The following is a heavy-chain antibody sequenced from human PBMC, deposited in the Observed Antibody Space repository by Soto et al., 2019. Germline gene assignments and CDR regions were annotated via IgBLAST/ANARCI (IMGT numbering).Heavy chain of an antibody. V-gene: IGHV5-51*01. D-gene: IGHD3-10*01. CDR2: IFPSDSET. J-gene: IGHJ6*02. CDR1: GYRFTSYW. Sequence: PGESLKISCRTSGYRFTSYWIAWVRQMPGKGLEWMGIIFPSDSETRYSPSFQGQVTFSADKSINTAYLEWNSLKASDTAIYYCARPHTVRGVIGGMDVWGQGTTVTVSS. CDR3: ARPHTVRGVIGGMDV.